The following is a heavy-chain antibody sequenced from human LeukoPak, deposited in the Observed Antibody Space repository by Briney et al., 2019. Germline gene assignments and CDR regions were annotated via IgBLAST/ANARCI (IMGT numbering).Heavy chain of an antibody. CDR2: ISSSSYT. D-gene: IGHD3-22*01. CDR1: GFTFSDYY. V-gene: IGHV3-11*06. J-gene: IGHJ4*02. CDR3: ARDPRYYYDSSGDLVDY. Sequence: GGSLRLSCAASGFTFSDYYMSWIRQAPGKGLEWVSYISSSSYTNYADSVKGRFTISRDNAKNSLYLQMNSLRAEDTAVYYCARDPRYYYDSSGDLVDYWGQGTLVTVSS.